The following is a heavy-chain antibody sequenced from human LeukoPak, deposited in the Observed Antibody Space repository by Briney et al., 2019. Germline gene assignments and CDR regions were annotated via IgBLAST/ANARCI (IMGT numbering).Heavy chain of an antibody. Sequence: PSETLSLTCTVSGGSISSYYWSWIRQPPGKGLEWIGYIYYSGSTNNNPSLKSRVTISVDKSKNQISLKLSSVTAADTALYYCAKSRYYDILTGQTYYFDYWGQGTLVTVSS. CDR1: GGSISSYY. J-gene: IGHJ4*02. CDR2: IYYSGST. V-gene: IGHV4-59*01. CDR3: AKSRYYDILTGQTYYFDY. D-gene: IGHD3-9*01.